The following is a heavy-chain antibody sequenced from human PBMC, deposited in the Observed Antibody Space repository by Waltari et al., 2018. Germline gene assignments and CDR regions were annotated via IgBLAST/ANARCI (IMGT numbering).Heavy chain of an antibody. D-gene: IGHD4-17*01. CDR3: ARGYGDYLPFDY. CDR2: ISWNSGSI. V-gene: IGHV3-9*01. Sequence: EVQLVESGGGLVQLGRSLRLSCAAPGFTFDGYALHWARQAPGKGLEWVSGISWNSGSIGYADSVKGRFTISRDNAKNSLYLQMNSLRAEDTALYYCARGYGDYLPFDYWGQGTLVTVSS. J-gene: IGHJ4*02. CDR1: GFTFDGYA.